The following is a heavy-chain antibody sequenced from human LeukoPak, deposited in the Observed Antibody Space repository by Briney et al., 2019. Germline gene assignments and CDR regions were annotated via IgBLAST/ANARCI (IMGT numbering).Heavy chain of an antibody. CDR1: GYTFTGYY. D-gene: IGHD3-22*01. V-gene: IGHV1-2*06. CDR3: ARDLIPLYYDSSGWFDP. CDR2: INPNSGGT. J-gene: IGHJ5*02. Sequence: ASVKVSCKASGYTFTGYYMHWVRQAPGQGLEWMGRINPNSGGTNYAQKFQGRVTMTRDTSISTAYMELGRLRSDDTAVYYCARDLIPLYYDSSGWFDPWGQGTLVTVSS.